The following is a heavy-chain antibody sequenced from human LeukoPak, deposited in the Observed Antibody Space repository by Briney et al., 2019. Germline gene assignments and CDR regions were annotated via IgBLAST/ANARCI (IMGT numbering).Heavy chain of an antibody. CDR2: FDPEDGET. J-gene: IGHJ4*02. CDR3: ATDLSRGRGDYDYVWGRYRYGLDY. D-gene: IGHD3-16*02. Sequence: ASVKVSCKVSGYTLTELSMHWVRQAPGKGLEWMGGFDPEDGETIYAQKFQGRVTMTEDTSTDTAYMELSSLRSEDAAVYYCATDLSRGRGDYDYVWGRYRYGLDYWGQGTLVTVSS. CDR1: GYTLTELS. V-gene: IGHV1-24*01.